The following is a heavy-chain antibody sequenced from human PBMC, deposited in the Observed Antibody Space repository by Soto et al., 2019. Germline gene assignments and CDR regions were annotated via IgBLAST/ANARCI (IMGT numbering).Heavy chain of an antibody. V-gene: IGHV1-8*01. D-gene: IGHD3-10*01. Sequence: QVQLVQSGAEVKKPGASVKVSCKASGYTFTSYDINWVRQATGQGLEWMGWMNPNSGNTGYAQKFQGRVTMTRNTSISTAYIELSSLRSEDTAVYYCARGSRALLWFGEEADYWGQGTLVTVSS. CDR3: ARGSRALLWFGEEADY. CDR2: MNPNSGNT. J-gene: IGHJ4*02. CDR1: GYTFTSYD.